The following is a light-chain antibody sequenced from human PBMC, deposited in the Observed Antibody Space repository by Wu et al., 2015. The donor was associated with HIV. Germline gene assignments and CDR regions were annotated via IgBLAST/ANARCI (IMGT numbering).Light chain of an antibody. CDR2: GAS. J-gene: IGKJ2*03. Sequence: EIVMTQSPAILSLSPGDTATLSCRASQSVSHKLAWYQQKRGQAPRLLIYGASTRATGTPARFSGSGSGTEFTLTISSLRSEDFVIYYCQQYNHWYSFGQGPSWRSN. CDR3: QQYNHWYS. CDR1: QSVSHK. V-gene: IGKV3-15*01.